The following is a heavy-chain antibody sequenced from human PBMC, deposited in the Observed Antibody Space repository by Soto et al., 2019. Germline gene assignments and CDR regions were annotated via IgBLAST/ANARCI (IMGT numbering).Heavy chain of an antibody. CDR3: AKDRVVIIEVVDY. J-gene: IGHJ4*02. CDR1: GYTFTIYW. D-gene: IGHD3-3*01. CDR2: IYPSDSDT. V-gene: IGHV5-51*01. Sequence: GESLKISCQVSGYTFTIYWIGWVRQMPGKGLEWMGIIYPSDSDTRYSPSFQGQVTISADQSINTAYLQWDSLKASDTAVYYCAKDRVVIIEVVDYWGQGTLVTVSS.